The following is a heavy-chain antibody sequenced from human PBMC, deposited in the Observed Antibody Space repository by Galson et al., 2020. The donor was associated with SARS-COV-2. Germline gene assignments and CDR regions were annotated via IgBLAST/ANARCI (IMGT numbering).Heavy chain of an antibody. Sequence: KASETLSLTCTVSGGSISSSSYYWGWIRQPPGKGLEWIGSIYYSGSTYYNPSLKSRVTISVDTSKNQFSLKLSSVTAADTAVYYCARAEVLRYFDWLVSGYYFDYWGQGTLVTVSS. V-gene: IGHV4-39*07. J-gene: IGHJ4*02. CDR1: GGSISSSSYY. CDR2: IYYSGST. CDR3: ARAEVLRYFDWLVSGYYFDY. D-gene: IGHD3-9*01.